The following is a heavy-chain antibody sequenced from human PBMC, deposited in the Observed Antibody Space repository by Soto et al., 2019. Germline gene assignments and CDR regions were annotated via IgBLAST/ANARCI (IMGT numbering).Heavy chain of an antibody. Sequence: GGSLRLSCVASGLTFSSYAVSWVRQAPGKGLEWVSAISGSGGSTYYADSVKGRFTISRDNSKNTVFLQVNSLRDEDTAIYYCAKTGDIVVVPAGKNCQHSWRQGARVTVAS. CDR3: AKTGDIVVVPAGKNCQHS. CDR1: GLTFSSYA. D-gene: IGHD2-2*01. CDR2: ISGSGGST. V-gene: IGHV3-23*01. J-gene: IGHJ4*02.